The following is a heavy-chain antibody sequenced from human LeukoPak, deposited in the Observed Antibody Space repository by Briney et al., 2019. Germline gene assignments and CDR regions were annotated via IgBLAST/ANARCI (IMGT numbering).Heavy chain of an antibody. Sequence: KPSETLSLTCGVSGDAISSGYYWGWIRQPPGKGLEWIGIIYHSGSTYYNPSLKSRVTMSLDTSKSQFSLNLSSVTAADTAVYYCATSPAVYYYYYIDVWGKGTRVTVSS. V-gene: IGHV4-38-2*01. CDR2: IYHSGST. CDR3: ATSPAVYYYYYIDV. J-gene: IGHJ6*03. CDR1: GDAISSGYY.